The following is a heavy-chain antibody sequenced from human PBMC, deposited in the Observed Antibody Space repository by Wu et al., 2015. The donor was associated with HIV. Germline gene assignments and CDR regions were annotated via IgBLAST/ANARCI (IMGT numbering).Heavy chain of an antibody. CDR3: ARDGPSGSYSDY. J-gene: IGHJ4*02. V-gene: IGHV1-18*01. Sequence: SWVATGPLGRRDVEVDGSGVSAYNGNTNYAQKLQGRVTMTTDTSTSTAYMELRSLRSDDTAVYYCARDGPSGSYSDYWGQGTLVTVSS. CDR2: VSAYNGNT. D-gene: IGHD3-10*01.